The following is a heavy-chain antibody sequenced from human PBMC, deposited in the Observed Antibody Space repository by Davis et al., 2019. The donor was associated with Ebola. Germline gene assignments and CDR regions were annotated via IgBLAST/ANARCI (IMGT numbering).Heavy chain of an antibody. D-gene: IGHD6-19*01. J-gene: IGHJ6*04. CDR3: ARDDIAVAGMAAYYYYGMDV. CDR1: GFTFSSYW. Sequence: GGSLRLSCAASGFTFSSYWMHWVRQAPGKGLEWVAVIWYDGSNKYYADSVKGRFTISRDNSKNTLYLQMNSLRAEDTAVYYCARDDIAVAGMAAYYYYGMDVWGKGTTVTVSS. CDR2: IWYDGSNK. V-gene: IGHV3-33*08.